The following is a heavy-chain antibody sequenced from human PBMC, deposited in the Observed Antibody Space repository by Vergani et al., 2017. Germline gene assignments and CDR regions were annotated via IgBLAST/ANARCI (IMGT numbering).Heavy chain of an antibody. CDR2: ISAYNGNT. D-gene: IGHD3-3*01. CDR3: AREGAYYDFWSGGPLDY. Sequence: QVQLVQSGAEVKKPGASVKVSCKASGYTFTSYGISWVRQAPGQGLEWMGWISAYNGNTNYAQKLQGRVTMTTDTSTSTAYMERRSLRSDDTAVYYCAREGAYYDFWSGGPLDYWGQGTLVTVSS. J-gene: IGHJ4*02. CDR1: GYTFTSYG. V-gene: IGHV1-18*04.